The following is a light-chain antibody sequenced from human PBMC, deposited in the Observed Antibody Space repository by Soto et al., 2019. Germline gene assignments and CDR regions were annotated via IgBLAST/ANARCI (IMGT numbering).Light chain of an antibody. CDR1: QSVSNN. CDR3: QQYNDWPPIT. Sequence: EIIMTQSPATLSVSPGERATLSCRASQSVSNNLAWYQQKPGQAPRLLIYYASTRATGIPARFSGSGSGTDFTLTISSLQSEDFALYYCQQYNDWPPITFRQGTRLEVK. CDR2: YAS. V-gene: IGKV3-15*01. J-gene: IGKJ5*01.